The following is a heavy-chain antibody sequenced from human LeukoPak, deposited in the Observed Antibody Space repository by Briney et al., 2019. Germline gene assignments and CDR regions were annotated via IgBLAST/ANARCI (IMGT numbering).Heavy chain of an antibody. D-gene: IGHD3-22*01. J-gene: IGHJ4*02. CDR3: ARVAFSGYHFDY. Sequence: GGSLRLSCAASGFTFSSYAMHWVRQAPGKGLEWVAVISYDGSNKYYADSVKGRFTISRDNSKNTLYLQMNSLRAEDTAVYYCARVAFSGYHFDYWGQGTLVTVSS. V-gene: IGHV3-30-3*01. CDR1: GFTFSSYA. CDR2: ISYDGSNK.